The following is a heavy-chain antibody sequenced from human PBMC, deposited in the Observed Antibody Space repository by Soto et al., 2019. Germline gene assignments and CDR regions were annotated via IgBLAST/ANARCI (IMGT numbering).Heavy chain of an antibody. Sequence: RRLSCAASGFTFSSYTIHWVRQAPGKGLEWVALILYDGGNKYYADSVKGGFTISRDNSKNTLYLQMNSLRAEDTAVYYCARDNGYSHGHGMDVWGQGTTVTVSS. CDR1: GFTFSSYT. D-gene: IGHD5-18*01. CDR2: ILYDGGNK. CDR3: ARDNGYSHGHGMDV. J-gene: IGHJ6*02. V-gene: IGHV3-30-3*01.